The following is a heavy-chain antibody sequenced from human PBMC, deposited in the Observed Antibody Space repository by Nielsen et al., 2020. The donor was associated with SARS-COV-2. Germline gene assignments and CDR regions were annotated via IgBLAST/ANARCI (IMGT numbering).Heavy chain of an antibody. CDR1: GYTFTSYD. V-gene: IGHV1-8*01. Sequence: ASVKVSCKASGYTFTSYDINWVRQATGQGLEWMGWMNPNSGNTGYAQKFQGRVTMTRNTTISTAYMELSSLRSGDTAVYYCARDTKDVYCSGGSCYSEGFDYWGQGTLVTVSS. J-gene: IGHJ4*02. CDR2: MNPNSGNT. D-gene: IGHD2-15*01. CDR3: ARDTKDVYCSGGSCYSEGFDY.